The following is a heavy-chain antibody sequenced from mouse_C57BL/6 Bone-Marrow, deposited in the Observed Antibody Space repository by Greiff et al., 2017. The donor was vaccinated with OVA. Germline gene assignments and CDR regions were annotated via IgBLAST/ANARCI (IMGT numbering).Heavy chain of an antibody. CDR1: GFTFSDYY. Sequence: VMLVESGGGLVQPGGSLKLSCAASGFTFSDYYMYWVRQTPEKRLEWVAYISNGGGSTYYPDTVKGRFTISRDNAKNTLYLQMSRLKSEDTAMYYCARTGTDWYFDVWGTGTTVTVSS. J-gene: IGHJ1*03. CDR3: ARTGTDWYFDV. CDR2: ISNGGGST. D-gene: IGHD4-1*01. V-gene: IGHV5-12*01.